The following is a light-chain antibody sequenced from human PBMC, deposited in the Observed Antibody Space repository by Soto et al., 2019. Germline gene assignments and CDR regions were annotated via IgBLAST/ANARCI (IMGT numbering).Light chain of an antibody. CDR2: KDS. Sequence: SYELAQPSSVSVSPGQTARITCSGDVLAKKYARWFQQKPGQAPVLVIYKDSARPSGIPERFSGSSSGTTVTLTISGAQVEDEADYYCYSAADNIGVFGTGTKVTVL. V-gene: IGLV3-27*01. CDR1: VLAKKY. J-gene: IGLJ1*01. CDR3: YSAADNIGV.